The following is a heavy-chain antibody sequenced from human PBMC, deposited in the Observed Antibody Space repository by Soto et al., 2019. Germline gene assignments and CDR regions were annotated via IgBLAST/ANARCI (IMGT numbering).Heavy chain of an antibody. CDR1: GFSLSTSGVG. J-gene: IGHJ4*02. CDR3: AHSIAAAGTGGYYFDY. CDR2: IYWDDDK. V-gene: IGHV2-5*02. Sequence: SGPTLVKPTQTLTLTCTFSGFSLSTSGVGVGWIRQPPGKALEWLALIYWDDDKRYSPSLKSRLTITKDTSKNQVVLTMTNMDPVDTATYYCAHSIAAAGTGGYYFDYWGQGTLVTVSS. D-gene: IGHD6-13*01.